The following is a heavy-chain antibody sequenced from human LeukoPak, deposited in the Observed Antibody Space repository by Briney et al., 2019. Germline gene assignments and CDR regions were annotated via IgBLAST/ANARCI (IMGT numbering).Heavy chain of an antibody. CDR1: GYNFPSHG. Sequence: ASVKVSCKASGYNFPSHGISWVRQAPGQGLEWMGWISVDIGNTNYAQMLQGRVTMTTDTSTTTAYMELTSLTSDDTAVYYCARDRSGYCGGTSCLLFDYWGQGTLVTVSS. CDR3: ARDRSGYCGGTSCLLFDY. V-gene: IGHV1-18*01. J-gene: IGHJ4*02. D-gene: IGHD2-15*01. CDR2: ISVDIGNT.